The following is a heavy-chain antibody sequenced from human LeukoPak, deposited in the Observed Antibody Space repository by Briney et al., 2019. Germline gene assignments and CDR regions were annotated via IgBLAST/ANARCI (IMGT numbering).Heavy chain of an antibody. V-gene: IGHV1-58*01. CDR2: IVVGSGNT. J-gene: IGHJ4*02. CDR1: GFTFTTSV. CDR3: GAQLPFDY. Sequence: GTSVTVSCKTSGFTFTTSVVHWVRQARAKRLEWIGRIVVGSGNTNYAQNFQERVTMTRDMSTSTAYMELSSLRFEDTEVYYCGAQLPFDYWGEGTLVTVSA. D-gene: IGHD6-6*01.